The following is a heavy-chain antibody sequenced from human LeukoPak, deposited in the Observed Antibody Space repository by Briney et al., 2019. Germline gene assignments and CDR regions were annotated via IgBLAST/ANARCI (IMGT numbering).Heavy chain of an antibody. J-gene: IGHJ4*02. D-gene: IGHD3-10*01. CDR2: RNPDDEST. CDR1: GFTFRKYW. Sequence: GGSLRLSCVASGFTFRKYWLHWVRHAPGKGLEWVSRRNPDDESTSYADSVRGRFTISRDNSKNTLYLQMNSLRAEDTAVYYCAKQLRPMVRGLIFHFDHWGQGTLVTVSS. CDR3: AKQLRPMVRGLIFHFDH. V-gene: IGHV3-74*01.